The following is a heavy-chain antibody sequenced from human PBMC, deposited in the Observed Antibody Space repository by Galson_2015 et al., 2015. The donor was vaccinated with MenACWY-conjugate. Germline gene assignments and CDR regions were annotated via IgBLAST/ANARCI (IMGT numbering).Heavy chain of an antibody. J-gene: IGHJ5*02. D-gene: IGHD3-10*01. CDR1: GDSVSSNSAA. Sequence: CAISGDSVSSNSAAWNWIRQSPSRGLEWLGRTYYRSKWYNDYAVSVKSRITINPDTSKNQLSLQLNSVTPEDTAVYYCARGSGYYYGSGSYQFDPWGQGTLVTVSS. CDR2: TYYRSKWYN. CDR3: ARGSGYYYGSGSYQFDP. V-gene: IGHV6-1*01.